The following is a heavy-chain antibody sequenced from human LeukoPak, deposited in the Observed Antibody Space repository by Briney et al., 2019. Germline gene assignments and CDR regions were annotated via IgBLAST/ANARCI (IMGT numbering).Heavy chain of an antibody. J-gene: IGHJ4*02. CDR3: AATKWELPVFDY. CDR2: ISGSGGST. D-gene: IGHD1-26*01. Sequence: GSLRLSCAASGFTFSSYAMSWVRQAPGKGLEWVSAISGSGGSTYYADSVKGRFTISRDNSKNTLYLQMNSLRAEDTAVYYCAATKWELPVFDYWGQGTLVTVSS. CDR1: GFTFSSYA. V-gene: IGHV3-23*01.